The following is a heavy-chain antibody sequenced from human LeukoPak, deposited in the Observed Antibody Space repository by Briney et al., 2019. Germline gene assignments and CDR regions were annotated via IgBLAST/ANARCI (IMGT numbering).Heavy chain of an antibody. D-gene: IGHD3-9*01. V-gene: IGHV3-30*18. CDR1: GFTFSSYG. Sequence: GGSLRLSCAASGFTFSSYGTHWVRQAPGKGLEWVAVISYDGSNKYYADSVKGRFTISRDNSKNTLYLQMNSLRAEDTAVYYCAKGVGRYFDWLFLFDYWGQGTLVTVSS. CDR2: ISYDGSNK. J-gene: IGHJ4*02. CDR3: AKGVGRYFDWLFLFDY.